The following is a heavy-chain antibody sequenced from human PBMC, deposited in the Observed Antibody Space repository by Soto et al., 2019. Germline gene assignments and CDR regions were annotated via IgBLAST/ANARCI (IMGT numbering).Heavy chain of an antibody. Sequence: PSETLSLTCTVAGGSISSSSYYWGWIRQPPGKGLEWIGSIYYSGSTYYNPSLKSRVTISVDTSKNQFSLKLSSVTAADTAVYYCGESSSWYRYYYGMDVWGQGTTVTVSS. CDR2: IYYSGST. CDR3: GESSSWYRYYYGMDV. J-gene: IGHJ6*02. V-gene: IGHV4-39*01. D-gene: IGHD6-13*01. CDR1: GGSISSSSYY.